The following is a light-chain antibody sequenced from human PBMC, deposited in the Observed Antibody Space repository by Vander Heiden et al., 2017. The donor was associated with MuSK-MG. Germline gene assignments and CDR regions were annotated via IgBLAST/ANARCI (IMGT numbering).Light chain of an antibody. CDR1: SCDVGAYSF. J-gene: IGLJ3*02. CDR2: DDA. V-gene: IGLV2-14*01. CDR3: SSYTRSDTVV. Sequence: QSPLAQPASVSGSLGQSPTLACTGTSCDVGAYSFVCSYPQHPGTAHKVLIYDDAIRPAGVSNRFSGSKSGNTASLTTSGLKAEDEADYYCSSYTRSDTVVFGGGTRVTVL.